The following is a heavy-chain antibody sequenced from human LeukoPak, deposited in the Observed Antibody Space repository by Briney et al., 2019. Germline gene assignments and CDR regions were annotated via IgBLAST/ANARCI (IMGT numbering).Heavy chain of an antibody. CDR1: GFTFSSYA. CDR3: ARVVLMGATDY. Sequence: GGSLRLSCAASGFTFSSYAMYWVRQAPGKGLEWVAVISYDGSNKYYADSVKGRFTISRDNSKNTLYLQMNSLRAEDTAVYYCARVVLMGATDYWGQGTLVTVSS. D-gene: IGHD2-8*01. CDR2: ISYDGSNK. V-gene: IGHV3-30-3*01. J-gene: IGHJ4*02.